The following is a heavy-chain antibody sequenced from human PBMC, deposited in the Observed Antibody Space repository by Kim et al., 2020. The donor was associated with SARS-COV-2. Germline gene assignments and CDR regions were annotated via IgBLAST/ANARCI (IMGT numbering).Heavy chain of an antibody. CDR3: TRNNSHSFSSVSMDV. Sequence: ASVKGRFTISRDNSRNTLYLQMNSLRAEDTATYYCTRNNSHSFSSVSMDVWGQGTTVTVSS. D-gene: IGHD3-3*01. V-gene: IGHV3-23*01. J-gene: IGHJ6*02.